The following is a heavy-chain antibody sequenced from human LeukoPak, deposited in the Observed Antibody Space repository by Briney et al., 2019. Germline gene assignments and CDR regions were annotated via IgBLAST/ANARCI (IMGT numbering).Heavy chain of an antibody. CDR1: GGSISSGSYY. J-gene: IGHJ4*02. CDR2: IWHTGST. V-gene: IGHV4-39*07. Sequence: SETLSLTCTVSGGSISSGSYYWGWIRQPPGKGLEWIGSIWHTGSTYYNPSLKSRVTISVDTSKNQFSLKLTSVTAADTAVYYCARITDLSVATDYWGQGTLVTVSS. CDR3: ARITDLSVATDY. D-gene: IGHD6-19*01.